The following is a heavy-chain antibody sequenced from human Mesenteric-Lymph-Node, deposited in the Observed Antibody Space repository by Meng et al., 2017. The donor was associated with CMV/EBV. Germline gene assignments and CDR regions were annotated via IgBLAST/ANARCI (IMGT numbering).Heavy chain of an antibody. CDR1: GFTFSDYY. Sequence: GGSLRLSCAASGFTFSDYYMSWFRQAPGKGLEWVSYISSSSKTIYYADSVKGRFTISRDNTKNSLDLQMNSLRVEDTAVYYCARGVGSIAARPVDYWGQGTLVTVSS. CDR3: ARGVGSIAARPVDY. J-gene: IGHJ4*02. D-gene: IGHD6-6*01. CDR2: ISSSSKTI. V-gene: IGHV3-11*04.